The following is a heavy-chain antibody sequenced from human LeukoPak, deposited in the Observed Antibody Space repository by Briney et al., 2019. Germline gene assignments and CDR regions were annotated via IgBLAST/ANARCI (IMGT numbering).Heavy chain of an antibody. CDR3: ARDPTGDLMGYFDY. Sequence: PGGSLRLSCVGSGFTFSSSVMSWVRQAPGKGLEWVANIKEDGSEKYYVDSVKGRFTIPRDNAKNSLYLQMNSLRAEDTAVYYCARDPTGDLMGYFDYWGQGTPVTVSS. V-gene: IGHV3-7*01. J-gene: IGHJ4*02. CDR1: GFTFSSSV. CDR2: IKEDGSEK. D-gene: IGHD7-27*01.